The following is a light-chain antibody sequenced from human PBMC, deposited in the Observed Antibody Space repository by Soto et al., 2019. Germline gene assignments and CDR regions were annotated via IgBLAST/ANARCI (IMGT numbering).Light chain of an antibody. CDR3: QQYGSSPPWT. J-gene: IGKJ1*01. Sequence: EIVLTQSPGTLSLSPGERATLSCRARQSVSSSYLAWYQQKPGQAPRLLIYGASSRATGIPDRFSGSGSGTDFTLTISRLEPEDFAGYYCQQYGSSPPWTCGQGTKVEIK. V-gene: IGKV3-20*01. CDR2: GAS. CDR1: QSVSSSY.